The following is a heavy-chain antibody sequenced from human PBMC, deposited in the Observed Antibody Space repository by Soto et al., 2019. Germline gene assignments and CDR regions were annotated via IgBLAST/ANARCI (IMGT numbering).Heavy chain of an antibody. D-gene: IGHD5-18*01. CDR2: IYYSGST. CDR3: ARDLDSYGMDG. CDR1: GGSISSGGYY. J-gene: IGHJ4*02. V-gene: IGHV4-31*03. Sequence: SETLSLTCTVSGGSISSGGYYWSWIRQHPGKGLEWIGYIYYSGSTYYNPSLKSRATISVDTSKNQFSLKLSSVTAADTAVYYCARDLDSYGMDGWGQGTLVTVSS.